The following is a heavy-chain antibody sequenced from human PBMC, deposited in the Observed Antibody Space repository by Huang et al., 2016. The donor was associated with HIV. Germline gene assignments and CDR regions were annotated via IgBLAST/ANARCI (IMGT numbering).Heavy chain of an antibody. CDR1: GFTFSRYG. D-gene: IGHD3-3*01. CDR2: RSYDEDNK. CDR3: ARGPIRFLAWLLNFDY. Sequence: QILLIESGGGVVQPGRSLRLSCAASGFTFSRYGMHWVRQAPGKGREWVAVRSYDEDNKYYADSVRGRFTISRDNSKNTLYLQMNSLRIEDTAVYYCARGPIRFLAWLLNFDYWGQGALVTVSS. J-gene: IGHJ4*02. V-gene: IGHV3-30*03.